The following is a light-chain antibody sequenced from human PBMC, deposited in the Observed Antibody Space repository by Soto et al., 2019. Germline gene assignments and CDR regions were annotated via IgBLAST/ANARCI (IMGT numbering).Light chain of an antibody. V-gene: IGKV3-20*01. CDR3: QRYGSSPGT. J-gene: IGKJ1*01. Sequence: EIVLTQSPGTLSLSPGERATLSCSASHIVSSNYLAWYQQKPGQAPSPLIYDTSTRATGIPDRFIGSGSGTDFALTISRVEPEDFAMYFCQRYGSSPGTFGQGTKVDIK. CDR2: DTS. CDR1: HIVSSNY.